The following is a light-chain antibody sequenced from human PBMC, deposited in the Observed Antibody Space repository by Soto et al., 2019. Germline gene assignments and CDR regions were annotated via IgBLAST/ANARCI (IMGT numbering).Light chain of an antibody. V-gene: IGLV8-61*01. CDR2: NTN. CDR3: VLYMRSGISV. Sequence: QAVVTQEPSFSVSPGGTVTLTCGLSSDSVSASHLPGWYQQTPGQAPRTLIYNTNTRSSGVPDRFSGSILGNRAALTITGAQADDESDYYCVLYMRSGISVFGGGTKLTVL. J-gene: IGLJ2*01. CDR1: SDSVSASHL.